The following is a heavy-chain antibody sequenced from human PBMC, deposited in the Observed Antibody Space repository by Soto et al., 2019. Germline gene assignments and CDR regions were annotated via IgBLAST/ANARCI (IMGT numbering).Heavy chain of an antibody. J-gene: IGHJ4*02. Sequence: TGGSLRLSCAASGFTFSSYAMSWVRQAPGKGLEWVSAISGSGGSTYYADSVKGRFTISRDNSKNTLYLQMNSLRAEDTAVYYCAKDLQGSIYGDYVYWGQGTLVTVSS. CDR1: GFTFSSYA. CDR2: ISGSGGST. CDR3: AKDLQGSIYGDYVY. D-gene: IGHD4-17*01. V-gene: IGHV3-23*01.